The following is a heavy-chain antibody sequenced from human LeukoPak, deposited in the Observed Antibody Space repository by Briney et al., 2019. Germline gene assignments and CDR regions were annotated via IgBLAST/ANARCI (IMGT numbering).Heavy chain of an antibody. CDR1: GFTFSNYW. Sequence: GGSLRLSCAASGFTFSNYWMSWLRQAPGKGLEWVANIKQDGSEKYYADSVKGRFTISRDNAKSSLYLQLNSLRVEDTAVYHCASTQTFDYWGQGTLVTVPS. CDR3: ASTQTFDY. J-gene: IGHJ4*02. V-gene: IGHV3-7*05. CDR2: IKQDGSEK.